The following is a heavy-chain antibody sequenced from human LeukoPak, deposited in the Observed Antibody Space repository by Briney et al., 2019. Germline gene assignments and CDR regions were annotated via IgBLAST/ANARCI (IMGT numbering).Heavy chain of an antibody. V-gene: IGHV4-61*02. CDR1: GGSISSGSYY. Sequence: PSETLSLTCTVSGGSISSGSYYWSWIRQPAGKGLEWIGRIYTSGSTNYNPSLKSRVTISVDTSKNQFSLKLSSVTAADTAVYYCARGLDMIVIVAWYFDLWGRGTLVTVSS. CDR2: IYTSGST. CDR3: ARGLDMIVIVAWYFDL. J-gene: IGHJ2*01. D-gene: IGHD3-22*01.